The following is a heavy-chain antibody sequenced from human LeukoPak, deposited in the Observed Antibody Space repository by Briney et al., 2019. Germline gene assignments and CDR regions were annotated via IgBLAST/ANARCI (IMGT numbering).Heavy chain of an antibody. CDR1: GFTFGNFW. J-gene: IGHJ4*02. V-gene: IGHV3-33*08. Sequence: GGSLRLSCAASGFTFGNFWMNWVRQAPGKGLEWVASLWYDGTNKYYADSVKGRFTISRDNSKNTLYLQMNSLRAEDTAVYYCARARNNYDSSGYSALDYWGQGTLVTVSS. D-gene: IGHD3-22*01. CDR2: LWYDGTNK. CDR3: ARARNNYDSSGYSALDY.